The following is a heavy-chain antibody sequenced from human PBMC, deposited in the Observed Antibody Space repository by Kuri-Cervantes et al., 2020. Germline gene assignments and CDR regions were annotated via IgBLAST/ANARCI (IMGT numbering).Heavy chain of an antibody. J-gene: IGHJ4*02. V-gene: IGHV4-39*01. CDR3: ARHAGGSGRPQEFDY. D-gene: IGHD3-10*01. CDR2: IYYSGST. CDR1: GGSISSGSYY. Sequence: SETLSLTCTVSGGSISSGSYYWSWIRQPAGKGLEWIGRIYYSGSTYYNPSLKSRVTISVDTSKNQFSLKLSSVTAADTAVYYCARHAGGSGRPQEFDYWGQGTLVTVSS.